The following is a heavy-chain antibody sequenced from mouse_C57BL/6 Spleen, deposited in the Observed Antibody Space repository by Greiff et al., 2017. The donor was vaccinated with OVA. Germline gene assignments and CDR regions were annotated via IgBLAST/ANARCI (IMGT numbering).Heavy chain of an antibody. D-gene: IGHD3-2*02. Sequence: EVMLVESGGDLVKPGGSLKLSCAASGFTFSSYGMSWVRQTPDKRLEWVATISSGGSYTYYPDSVKGRFTISRDNAKNTLYLQMSSLKSEDTAMYYCARHGDSSGLFAYWGQGTLVTVSA. V-gene: IGHV5-6*01. CDR3: ARHGDSSGLFAY. J-gene: IGHJ3*01. CDR1: GFTFSSYG. CDR2: ISSGGSYT.